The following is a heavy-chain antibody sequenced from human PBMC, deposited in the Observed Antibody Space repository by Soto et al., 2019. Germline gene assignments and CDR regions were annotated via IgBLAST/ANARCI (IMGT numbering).Heavy chain of an antibody. D-gene: IGHD5-18*01. V-gene: IGHV5-51*01. CDR2: IYPGDSDT. CDR1: GYSFTSYW. Sequence: GESPKISCKGSGYSFTSYWIGWVRQMPGKGLEWMGIIYPGDSDTRYSPSFQGQVTISADKSISTAYLQWSSLKASDTAMYYCARLPVDTAMVPDYFDYWGQGTLVTVSS. CDR3: ARLPVDTAMVPDYFDY. J-gene: IGHJ4*02.